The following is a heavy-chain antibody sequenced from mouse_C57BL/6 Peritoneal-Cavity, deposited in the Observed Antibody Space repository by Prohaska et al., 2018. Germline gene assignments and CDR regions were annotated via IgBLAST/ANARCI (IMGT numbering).Heavy chain of an antibody. CDR3: AGGYPAWFAY. J-gene: IGHJ3*01. V-gene: IGHV1-9*01. CDR1: FTGYW. D-gene: IGHD2-2*01. Sequence: FTGYWIEWVKQRPGHGLEWIGEMLPGSCSTNYNEKFKGKATFTADTSSNTAYMQLSSLTTEDSAIYYCAGGYPAWFAYWGQGTLVTVSA. CDR2: MLPGSCST.